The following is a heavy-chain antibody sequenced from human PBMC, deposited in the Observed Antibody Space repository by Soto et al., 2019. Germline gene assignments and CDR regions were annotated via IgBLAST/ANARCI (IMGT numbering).Heavy chain of an antibody. CDR2: IYYTGST. V-gene: IGHV4-31*03. CDR1: GGSISSGGYY. Sequence: QVQLQESGPGLVKPSQTLSLTCTVSGGSISSGGYYWTWIRQHPGKGLEFIGYIYYTGSTYCNPSRKSRVFISLDTSKNQFSLKLGSVTGADTAVYYCARAEDDYVWGSYRSEYFQHWGQGTLVTVSS. CDR3: ARAEDDYVWGSYRSEYFQH. D-gene: IGHD3-16*02. J-gene: IGHJ1*01.